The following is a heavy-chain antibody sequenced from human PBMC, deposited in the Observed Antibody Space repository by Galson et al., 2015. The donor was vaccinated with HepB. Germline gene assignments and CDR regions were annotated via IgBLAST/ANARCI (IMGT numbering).Heavy chain of an antibody. CDR2: ISSRGSTI. Sequence: SLRLSCAGSGFTFSDNLMTWIRQAPGKGLEWVSHISSRGSTIYYANSVRGRFTISRDNAKNSLYLQMNSLRPDDTAVYYCAREQHQLIRDLKDWGRGTLVTVSS. CDR1: GFTFSDNL. CDR3: AREQHQLIRDLKD. J-gene: IGHJ4*02. D-gene: IGHD1-1*01. V-gene: IGHV3-11*01.